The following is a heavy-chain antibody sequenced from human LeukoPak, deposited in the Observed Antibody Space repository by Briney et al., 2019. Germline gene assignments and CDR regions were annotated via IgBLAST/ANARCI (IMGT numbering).Heavy chain of an antibody. CDR3: ARDKAIFKGNWFDP. J-gene: IGHJ5*02. CDR2: ISYDGSNK. CDR1: GFTFSSYA. Sequence: PGRSLRLSCAASGFTFSSYAMHWVRQAPGKGLEWVAVISYDGSNKYYADSVKGRFTISRDNSKNTLYLQMNSLRAEDTAVYYCARDKAIFKGNWFDPWGQGTLVTVSS. D-gene: IGHD3-3*01. V-gene: IGHV3-30*04.